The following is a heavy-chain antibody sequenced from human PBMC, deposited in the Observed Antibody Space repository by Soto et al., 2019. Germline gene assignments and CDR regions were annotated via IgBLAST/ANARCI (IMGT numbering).Heavy chain of an antibody. CDR2: ISYDGSTK. D-gene: IGHD6-13*01. V-gene: IGHV3-30-3*01. Sequence: QVQLVESGGGVVQPGRSLRLSCAASGFTFSTYAMHWVRQAPGKGLEWVAVISYDGSTKYYADSVKGRFTCSRDNSKNTLYLQMNSLRAEDTAVYFCARDHPYSSTWKGDHYYGMDVWGQGITVTVSS. J-gene: IGHJ6*02. CDR1: GFTFSTYA. CDR3: ARDHPYSSTWKGDHYYGMDV.